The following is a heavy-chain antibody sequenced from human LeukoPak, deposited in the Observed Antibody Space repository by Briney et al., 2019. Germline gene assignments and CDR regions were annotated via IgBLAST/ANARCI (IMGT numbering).Heavy chain of an antibody. CDR2: IDKSGST. CDR3: ARGRITIFGVVTPHFDY. D-gene: IGHD3-3*01. J-gene: IGHJ4*02. Sequence: SETLSLTCTVSRGSISSYYWSWIRQSPGKGLEWIGYIDKSGSTNSNPPLKSRVTMSVDTSKNQFSLRLTSVTAADTALYYCARGRITIFGVVTPHFDYWGQGTLVTVSS. CDR1: RGSISSYY. V-gene: IGHV4-59*01.